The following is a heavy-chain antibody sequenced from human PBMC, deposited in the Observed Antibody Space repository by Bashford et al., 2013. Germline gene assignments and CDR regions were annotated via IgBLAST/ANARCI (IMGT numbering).Heavy chain of an antibody. CDR2: SITWEH. CDR1: GGSVSSPNW. D-gene: IGHD2-15*01. Sequence: SXTLSLTCGVSGGSVSSPNWWIGSASPRKDWSGLGISITWEHQLQPSLKSRVTISVDASKMQFSLKLSSVTAADTAVYYCARHRLGYCSGDSCSNWGQGTLVTVSS. J-gene: IGHJ4*02. CDR3: ARHRLGYCSGDSCSN. V-gene: IGHV4-59*08.